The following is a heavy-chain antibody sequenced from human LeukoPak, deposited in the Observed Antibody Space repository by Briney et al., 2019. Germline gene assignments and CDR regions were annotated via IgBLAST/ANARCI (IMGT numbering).Heavy chain of an antibody. CDR3: ARVGGNYYSSGWHPFDY. Sequence: ASVKVSCKASGYTFTSYDINWVRQATGQGLEWMGWMNPNSGNTGYAQKFQGRVTKTRNTSISTAYMELSSLRSEDTAVYYCARVGGNYYSSGWHPFDYWGQGTLVTVSS. D-gene: IGHD6-19*01. CDR1: GYTFTSYD. CDR2: MNPNSGNT. V-gene: IGHV1-8*01. J-gene: IGHJ4*02.